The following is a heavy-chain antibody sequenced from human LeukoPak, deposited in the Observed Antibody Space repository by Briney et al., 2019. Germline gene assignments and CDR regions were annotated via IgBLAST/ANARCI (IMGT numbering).Heavy chain of an antibody. D-gene: IGHD1-1*01. Sequence: SETLSLTCGVYGGSFSGDYWSWVRQPPGKGLEWIGEINHSGSASYNPSLKSRVTISVDTSKIQFSPKLSSVTATDTAVYYCARMRDNWNVCVFDIWGQGTMVTVSS. CDR3: ARMRDNWNVCVFDI. CDR2: INHSGSA. J-gene: IGHJ3*02. CDR1: GGSFSGDY. V-gene: IGHV4-34*01.